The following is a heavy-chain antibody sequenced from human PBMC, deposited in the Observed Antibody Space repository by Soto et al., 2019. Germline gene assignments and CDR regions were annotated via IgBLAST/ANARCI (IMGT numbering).Heavy chain of an antibody. D-gene: IGHD3-9*01. J-gene: IGHJ4*02. Sequence: GGSLRLSCAASGFTFSSYSMNWVHQAPGKGLEWVSSISSSSIYIYYADSVKGRFTISRDNAKNSLYLQMNSLRAEDTAVYYCARTSRKYDILTGYLMPDYWGQGTLVTVSS. CDR1: GFTFSSYS. CDR3: ARTSRKYDILTGYLMPDY. V-gene: IGHV3-21*01. CDR2: ISSSSIYI.